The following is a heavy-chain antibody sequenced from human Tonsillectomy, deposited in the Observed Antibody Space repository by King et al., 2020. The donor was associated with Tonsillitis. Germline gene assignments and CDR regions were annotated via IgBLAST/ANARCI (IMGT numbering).Heavy chain of an antibody. CDR3: TTDSYYYYGMDV. V-gene: IGHV3-15*01. CDR1: GFTFSNAW. J-gene: IGHJ6*02. CDR2: IKSKTDGGTT. Sequence: QLVQSGGGLVKPGGSLRLSCAASGFTFSNAWMSWVRQAPGKGLEWVGRIKSKTDGGTTDYAAPVKGRFTISRDDSKNTLYLQMNSLKTDDTAVYYCTTDSYYYYGMDVWGQVTTVTVSS.